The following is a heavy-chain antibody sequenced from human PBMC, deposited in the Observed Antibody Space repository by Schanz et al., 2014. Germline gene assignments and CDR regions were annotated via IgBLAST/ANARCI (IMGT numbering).Heavy chain of an antibody. CDR2: INAHTGNT. D-gene: IGHD3-10*01. J-gene: IGHJ3*02. CDR3: ARVHIATYHYNSPGAFDI. CDR1: GYTFTSYY. V-gene: IGHV1-2*02. Sequence: QVQLVQSGAEVKKPGASVKVSCKASGYTFTSYYMHWVRQAPGQGPELMGWINAHTGNTQYAQKFQGRVNMTRDTVTTTVHLELTRLRTDDTAIYYCARVHIATYHYNSPGAFDIGGQGTMVTVSS.